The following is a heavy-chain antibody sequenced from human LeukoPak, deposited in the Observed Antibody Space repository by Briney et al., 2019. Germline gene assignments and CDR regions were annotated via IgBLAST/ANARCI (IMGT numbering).Heavy chain of an antibody. D-gene: IGHD5-24*01. V-gene: IGHV4-4*07. CDR2: IYTSGST. J-gene: IGHJ6*03. CDR1: GGSISSYY. CDR3: ARDRMAHYYYYYMDV. Sequence: SETLSLTCTVSGGSISSYYWSWIRQPAGKGLEWIGRIYTSGSTNYNPSLKSRVTMSVDTSKNQFPLKLSSVTAADTAVYYCARDRMAHYYYYYMDVWGKGTTVTVSS.